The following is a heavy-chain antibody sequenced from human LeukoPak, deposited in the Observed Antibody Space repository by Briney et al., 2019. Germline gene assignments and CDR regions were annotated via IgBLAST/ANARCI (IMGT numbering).Heavy chain of an antibody. V-gene: IGHV3-30*02. CDR3: AKDLGQRELDY. J-gene: IGHJ4*02. D-gene: IGHD1-1*01. CDR1: GFMFRSYG. CDR2: IRYDGGM. Sequence: PGGSLRLSCVASGFMFRSYGMHWVRQAPGKGLEWVAFIRYDGGMYYANSVKGRLAISRDNSQNTLYLQMNSLRPEDTAVYYCAKDLGQRELDYWGQGTLVTVPS.